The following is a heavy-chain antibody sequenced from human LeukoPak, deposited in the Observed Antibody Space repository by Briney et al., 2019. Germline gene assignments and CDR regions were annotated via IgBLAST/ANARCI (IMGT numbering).Heavy chain of an antibody. CDR1: GGTFSSYA. V-gene: IGHV1-18*01. CDR2: ISAHYGNT. J-gene: IGHJ3*01. Sequence: ASVKVSCKASGGTFSSYAISWVRQAPGQGLEWMGWISAHYGNTNYAQKLQGRVTMTTDTSTSTVYMELRSLRSDDTAVYYCARERPTDNAFDVWGQGTMVTVSS. D-gene: IGHD4-17*01. CDR3: ARERPTDNAFDV.